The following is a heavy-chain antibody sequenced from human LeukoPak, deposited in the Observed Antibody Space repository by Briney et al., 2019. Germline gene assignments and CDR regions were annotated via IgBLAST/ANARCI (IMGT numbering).Heavy chain of an antibody. CDR3: ARGVYGGNLDYFDY. CDR2: IGTAGDT. J-gene: IGHJ4*02. Sequence: GGSLRLSCAASGFTFSSYAMSWVRQAPGKGLEWVSAIGTAGDTYYPGSVKGRFTISRENAKNSLYLQMNSLRAGDTAVYYCARGVYGGNLDYFDYWGQGTLVTVSS. D-gene: IGHD4-23*01. CDR1: GFTFSSYA. V-gene: IGHV3-13*01.